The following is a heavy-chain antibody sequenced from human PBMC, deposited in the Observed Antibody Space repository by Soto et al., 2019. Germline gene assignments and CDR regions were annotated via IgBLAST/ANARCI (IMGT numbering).Heavy chain of an antibody. CDR2: ISGSGGST. V-gene: IGHV3-23*01. J-gene: IGHJ4*02. CDR3: AKALGGWYYFDY. CDR1: GCSIRTYA. Sequence: GGPLRLSWAAAGCSIRTYAMSWVRQAPGKGLEWISAISGSGGSTYYADSVKGRFTISRDNSKSTLYLQMNSLRAEDTAVYYCAKALGGWYYFDYWGQGTQVTVSS. D-gene: IGHD6-19*01.